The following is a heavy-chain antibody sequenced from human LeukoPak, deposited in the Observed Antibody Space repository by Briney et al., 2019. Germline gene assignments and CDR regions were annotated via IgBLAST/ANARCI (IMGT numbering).Heavy chain of an antibody. J-gene: IGHJ6*02. CDR1: GNYW. D-gene: IGHD4-17*01. V-gene: IGHV3-23*01. CDR3: AKDSIRHYYYGMDV. CDR2: ISGSGGST. Sequence: GGSLRLSCAASGNYWMHWVRQAPGKGLEWVSAISGSGGSTYYADSVKGRFTISRDNSKNTLYLQMNSLRAEDTAVYYCAKDSIRHYYYGMDVWGQGTTVTVSS.